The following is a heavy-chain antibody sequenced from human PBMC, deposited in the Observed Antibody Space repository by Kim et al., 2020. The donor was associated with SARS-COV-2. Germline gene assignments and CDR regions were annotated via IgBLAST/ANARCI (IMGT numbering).Heavy chain of an antibody. V-gene: IGHV1-24*01. CDR1: GYTLTDLS. Sequence: ASVKVSCKVSGYTLTDLSMHWVRQAPGKGLEWMGGFDPEDGETIYAQKFQGRVTMTEDTSTDTAYMELSSLRSEDTAVYYCATLQYSSSWYGDYYYGMDVWGQGTTVTVSS. D-gene: IGHD6-13*01. CDR2: FDPEDGET. J-gene: IGHJ6*02. CDR3: ATLQYSSSWYGDYYYGMDV.